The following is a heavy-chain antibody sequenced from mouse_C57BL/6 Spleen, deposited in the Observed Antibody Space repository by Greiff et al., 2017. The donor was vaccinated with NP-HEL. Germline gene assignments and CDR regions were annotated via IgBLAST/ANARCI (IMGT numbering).Heavy chain of an antibody. CDR1: GFTFSSYA. D-gene: IGHD2-1*01. Sequence: EVQLVESGEGLVKPGGSLKLSCAASGFTFSSYAMSWVRQTPEKRLEWVAYISSGGDYIYYAATVKGRFTISRDNARNTLYLQMSSLKSEDTAMYYCTRDPNYVFYWYFDVWGTGTTVTVSS. J-gene: IGHJ1*03. V-gene: IGHV5-9-1*02. CDR3: TRDPNYVFYWYFDV. CDR2: ISSGGDYI.